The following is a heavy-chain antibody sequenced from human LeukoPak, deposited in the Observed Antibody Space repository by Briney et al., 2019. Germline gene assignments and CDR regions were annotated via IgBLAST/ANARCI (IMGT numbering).Heavy chain of an antibody. CDR3: ARSPYYDFWSGYSDYGMDV. J-gene: IGHJ6*02. Sequence: PSETLSLTCTVSGGSISSYYWSWIRQPPGKGLEWIGYIYYSGSTNYNPSLKSRVTISVDTSKNQFSLKLSFVTAADTAVYYCARSPYYDFWSGYSDYGMDVWGQGTTVTVSS. V-gene: IGHV4-59*01. D-gene: IGHD3-3*01. CDR1: GGSISSYY. CDR2: IYYSGST.